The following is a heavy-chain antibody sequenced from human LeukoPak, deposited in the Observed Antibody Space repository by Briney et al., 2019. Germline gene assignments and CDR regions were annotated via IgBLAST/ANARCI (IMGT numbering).Heavy chain of an antibody. D-gene: IGHD6-13*01. CDR1: VFSFTNYW. V-gene: IGHV5-51*01. Sequence: GESLKISCKASVFSFTNYWIAWVRQKPGEGLEWMGNIYPGDSDTRYNPSFQGQVTISADKSISTAYLQWSSLKASDTAMYYCACYSSSREEVAFDIWGQGTMVTVSS. CDR3: ACYSSSREEVAFDI. CDR2: IYPGDSDT. J-gene: IGHJ3*02.